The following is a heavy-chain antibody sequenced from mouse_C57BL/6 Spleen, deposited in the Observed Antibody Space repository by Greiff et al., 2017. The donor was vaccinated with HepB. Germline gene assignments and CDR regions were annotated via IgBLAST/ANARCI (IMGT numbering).Heavy chain of an antibody. J-gene: IGHJ4*01. CDR1: GFTFSDYG. D-gene: IGHD1-1*01. CDR2: ISSGSSTI. Sequence: EVKLVESGGGLVKPGGSLKLSCAASGFTFSDYGMHWVRQAPEKGLEWVAYISSGSSTIYYADTVKGRFTISRDNAKNTLFLQMTSLRSEDTAMYYCARIYYYGRVAMDYWGQGTSVTVSS. V-gene: IGHV5-17*01. CDR3: ARIYYYGRVAMDY.